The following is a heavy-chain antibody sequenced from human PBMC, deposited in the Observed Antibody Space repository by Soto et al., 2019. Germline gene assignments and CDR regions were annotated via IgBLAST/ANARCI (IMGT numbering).Heavy chain of an antibody. CDR3: ARDRPMTTVTNRGR. CDR2: IIPILGIA. Sequence: QVQLVQSGAEVKKPGSSVKVSCKASGGTFSSYTISWVRQAPGQGLEWMGRIIPILGIANYAQKFQGRVTXXAXQXXSTAYMELSSLRSEDTAVYYCARDRPMTTVTNRGRWGQGTLVTVSS. CDR1: GGTFSSYT. D-gene: IGHD4-17*01. V-gene: IGHV1-69*08. J-gene: IGHJ4*02.